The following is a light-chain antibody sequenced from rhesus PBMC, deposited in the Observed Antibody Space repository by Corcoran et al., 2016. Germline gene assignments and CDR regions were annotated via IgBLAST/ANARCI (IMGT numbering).Light chain of an antibody. CDR1: QGINKD. V-gene: IGKV1-94*01. J-gene: IGKJ2*01. Sequence: DIQMTQSPSSLSASVGDRVTVTCRASQGINKDLSWYQQKPGKAPTLLIFAATSLQTGVSSRFSGSGSVTDFTLTSSSLQPEDGATYYCLQDYTTPYSFGQGTKVEIK. CDR3: LQDYTTPYS. CDR2: AAT.